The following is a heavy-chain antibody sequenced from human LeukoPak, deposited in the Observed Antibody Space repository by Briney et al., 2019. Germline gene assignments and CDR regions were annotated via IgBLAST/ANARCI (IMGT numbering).Heavy chain of an antibody. J-gene: IGHJ4*02. CDR3: ARVPSDY. CDR2: ISSSSSNT. CDR1: GFTFSSYS. V-gene: IGHV3-21*01. Sequence: GGSLRLSCAASGFTFSSYSMNWVRQAPGKGLEWVSSISSSSSNTYYADSVKGRFTISRDKAKNSLYLQMNSLRAEDTAVYYCARVPSDYWGQGTLVTVSS.